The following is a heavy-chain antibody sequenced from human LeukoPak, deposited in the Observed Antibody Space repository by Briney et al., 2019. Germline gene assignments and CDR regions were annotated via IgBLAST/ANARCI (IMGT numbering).Heavy chain of an antibody. Sequence: ASVTVSCKASGYTFTGYYMHWVRQAPGQGLEWMGWINPNSGGTNYAQKFQGRVTMTRDTSISTAYMELSRLRSDDTAVYYCARGNAGSSGWLRLDYWGQGTLVTVSS. CDR2: INPNSGGT. J-gene: IGHJ4*02. CDR3: ARGNAGSSGWLRLDY. D-gene: IGHD6-19*01. CDR1: GYTFTGYY. V-gene: IGHV1-2*02.